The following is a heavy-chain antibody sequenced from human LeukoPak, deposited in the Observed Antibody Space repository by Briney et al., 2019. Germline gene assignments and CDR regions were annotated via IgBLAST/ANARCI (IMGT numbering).Heavy chain of an antibody. CDR1: GGSISTYY. J-gene: IGHJ4*02. V-gene: IGHV4-34*01. CDR3: ARAAVARFDY. D-gene: IGHD6-19*01. CDR2: INHSGST. Sequence: SETLSLTCTVSGGSISTYYWSWIRQPPGKGLEWIGEINHSGSTNYNPSLKSRVTISVDTSKNQFSLKLSSVTAADTAVYYCARAAVARFDYWGQGTLVTVSS.